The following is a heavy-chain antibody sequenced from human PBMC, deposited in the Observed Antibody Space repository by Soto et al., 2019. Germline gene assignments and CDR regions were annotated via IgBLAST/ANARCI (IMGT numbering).Heavy chain of an antibody. Sequence: GGSLRLSCAASGFTFSSYAMSWVRQAPGKGLEWVSGISGSGGSTYYADSVKGRFTISRDNSKNTLYLQMNSLRAEDTAVYYCAKDYYDTGGYSYFDYWGQGTLVTVSS. D-gene: IGHD3-22*01. J-gene: IGHJ4*02. V-gene: IGHV3-23*01. CDR1: GFTFSSYA. CDR3: AKDYYDTGGYSYFDY. CDR2: ISGSGGST.